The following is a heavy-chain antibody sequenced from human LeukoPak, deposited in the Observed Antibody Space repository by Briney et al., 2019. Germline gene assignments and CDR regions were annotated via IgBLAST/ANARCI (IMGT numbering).Heavy chain of an antibody. CDR3: AKHKVVVVTSFDY. CDR1: GFTFSSYG. J-gene: IGHJ4*02. Sequence: PGGSLRLSCAASGFTFSSYGMSWVRQAPGKGLEWVSAISGSGGSTYYADSVKGRFTISRDNSKNTLYLQMNSLRAEDTAVYYCAKHKVVVVTSFDYWGQGTLVTVSS. V-gene: IGHV3-23*01. D-gene: IGHD3-22*01. CDR2: ISGSGGST.